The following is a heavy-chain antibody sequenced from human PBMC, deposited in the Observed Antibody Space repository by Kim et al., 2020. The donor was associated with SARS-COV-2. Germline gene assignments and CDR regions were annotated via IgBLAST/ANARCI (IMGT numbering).Heavy chain of an antibody. D-gene: IGHD3-10*01. J-gene: IGHJ4*02. V-gene: IGHV4-38-2*02. CDR3: ARVGLKKGYGLYYGSYLENFDY. CDR1: GYSISSGYY. CDR2: IYHSGST. Sequence: SETLSLICTVSGYSISSGYYWGWIRQPPGKGLEWIGSIYHSGSTYYNPSLKSRVTISVDTSKNQFSLKLSSVTAADTAVYYCARVGLKKGYGLYYGSYLENFDYWGQGTLVTVSS.